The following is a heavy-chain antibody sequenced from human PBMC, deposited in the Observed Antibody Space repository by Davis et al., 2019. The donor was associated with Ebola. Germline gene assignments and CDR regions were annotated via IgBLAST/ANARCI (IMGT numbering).Heavy chain of an antibody. V-gene: IGHV4-38-2*01. CDR1: GFTFSSYW. J-gene: IGHJ4*02. CDR3: AEGGDDGLGY. D-gene: IGHD3-16*01. Sequence: ESLKISCAASGFTFSSYWMSWVRQAPGKGLEWIGSIYHSGSTYYNPSLKSRVTISVDTSKNQFSLKLSSVTAADTAVYYCAEGGDDGLGYWGQGTLVTVSS. CDR2: IYHSGST.